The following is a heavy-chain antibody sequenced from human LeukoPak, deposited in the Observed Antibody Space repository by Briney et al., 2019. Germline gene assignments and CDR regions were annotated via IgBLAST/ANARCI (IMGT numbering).Heavy chain of an antibody. Sequence: SETLSLTCAVSGGSISSGGYSWSWIRQPPGKGLEWIGYIYHSGSTYYNPSLKSRVTISVDRSKNQFSLKLSSVTAADTAVYYCARGLVTIFGYAYFDYWGQGTLVTVSS. J-gene: IGHJ4*02. CDR2: IYHSGST. CDR1: GGSISSGGYS. D-gene: IGHD3-3*01. CDR3: ARGLVTIFGYAYFDY. V-gene: IGHV4-30-2*01.